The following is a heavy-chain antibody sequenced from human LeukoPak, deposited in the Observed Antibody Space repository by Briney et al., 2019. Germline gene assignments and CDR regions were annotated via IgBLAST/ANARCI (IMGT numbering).Heavy chain of an antibody. Sequence: SETLSLTCTVSGGSISSYYWSWIRQPAGKGLEWIGRIYTSGSTNYNPSLKSRVTMSVDTSKNQFSLKLSSVTAADTAVYYCARSQQWLVLGLYFDYWGQGTLVTVSS. J-gene: IGHJ4*02. CDR1: GGSISSYY. D-gene: IGHD6-19*01. CDR2: IYTSGST. CDR3: ARSQQWLVLGLYFDY. V-gene: IGHV4-4*07.